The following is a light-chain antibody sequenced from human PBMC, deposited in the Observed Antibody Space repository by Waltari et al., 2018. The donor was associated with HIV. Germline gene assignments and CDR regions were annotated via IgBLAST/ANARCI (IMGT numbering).Light chain of an antibody. Sequence: DIVMTQSPDSLAVSLGERATLQCKSSQTVFYSSNNKNYLSWYQQKAGQPPKLIIYWASSRQSGVPDRFSGSGSGTDFTLTISSLQAEDVAVYFCQQTYTIPPTFGGGTKVEIK. CDR2: WAS. V-gene: IGKV4-1*01. CDR1: QTVFYSSNNKNY. J-gene: IGKJ4*01. CDR3: QQTYTIPPT.